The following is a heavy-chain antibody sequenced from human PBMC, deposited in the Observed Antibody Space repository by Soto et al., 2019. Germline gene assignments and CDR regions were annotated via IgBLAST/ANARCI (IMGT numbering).Heavy chain of an antibody. V-gene: IGHV4-31*03. D-gene: IGHD6-13*01. CDR1: GGSINSGDYY. CDR2: IYFTGNT. CDR3: VRVLASGYSSSWYLDY. Sequence: SETLSLTCTVSGGSINSGDYYWSWIRQHPGKGLEWIGHIYFTGNTFYIPSLKSRVSISLDTSKNQFSLNLTSVTAADTAIYFCVRVLASGYSSSWYLDYWGQGTLVTVSS. J-gene: IGHJ4*02.